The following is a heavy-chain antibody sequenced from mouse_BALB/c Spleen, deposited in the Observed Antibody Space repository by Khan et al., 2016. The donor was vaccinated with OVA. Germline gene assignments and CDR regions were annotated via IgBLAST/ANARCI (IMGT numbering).Heavy chain of an antibody. CDR1: GYTFTSYW. J-gene: IGHJ4*01. CDR2: IGPGSSTT. Sequence: DLVKPGTSVKLSCKASGYTFTSYWINWIKQRPGQGLEWIGRIGPGSSTTYNNEMFKGTTALTVDTSSSTAYIQLSSLSSEDSAVYFCARENYYGRSNYAMDYWGQGTSVTVPS. D-gene: IGHD1-1*01. V-gene: IGHV1S41*01. CDR3: ARENYYGRSNYAMDY.